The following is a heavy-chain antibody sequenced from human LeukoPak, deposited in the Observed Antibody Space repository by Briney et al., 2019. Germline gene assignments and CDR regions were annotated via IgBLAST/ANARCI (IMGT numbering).Heavy chain of an antibody. J-gene: IGHJ6*02. CDR2: IYYSGSA. V-gene: IGHV4-59*01. D-gene: IGHD3-3*01. CDR3: ARLGYLARNTYYDFWSGYYYYGMDV. CDR1: GGSISSYY. Sequence: SETLSLTCTVSGGSISSYYWSWIRQPPGKGLEWIGYIYYSGSANYNPSLKSRVTISVDTSKNQFSLKLSSVTAADTAVYYCARLGYLARNTYYDFWSGYYYYGMDVWGQGTTVTVSS.